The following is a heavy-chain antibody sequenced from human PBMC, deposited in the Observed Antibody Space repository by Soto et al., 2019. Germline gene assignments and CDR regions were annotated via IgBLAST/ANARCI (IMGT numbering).Heavy chain of an antibody. CDR2: IRGFSPYT. J-gene: IGHJ6*02. V-gene: IGHV3-21*01. CDR1: GFTFRTYT. CDR3: ARDRGYDAHDYYYNAMDV. D-gene: IGHD3-10*01. Sequence: EVQLLESGGVLVKPGGSLRLSCISSGFTFRTYTMNWVRQAPGKGLEWVSGIRGFSPYTFYAESVRGRFNISRDNAKNSLFLQMDSLRAEETAVYYCARDRGYDAHDYYYNAMDVWGQGTTVTVSS.